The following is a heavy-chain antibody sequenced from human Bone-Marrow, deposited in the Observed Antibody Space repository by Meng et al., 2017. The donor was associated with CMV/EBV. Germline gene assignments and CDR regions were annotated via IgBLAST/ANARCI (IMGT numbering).Heavy chain of an antibody. V-gene: IGHV3-21*01. CDR3: ARASGSYWYFDL. Sequence: GVLKISCAASGFTFSSCSMNWVRQAPGKGLEWVSSISSSSSYIYYADSVKGRFTISRDNAKNSLYLQMNSLRAEDTAVYYCARASGSYWYFDLWGRGTLVTVSS. J-gene: IGHJ2*01. CDR2: ISSSSSYI. D-gene: IGHD1-26*01. CDR1: GFTFSSCS.